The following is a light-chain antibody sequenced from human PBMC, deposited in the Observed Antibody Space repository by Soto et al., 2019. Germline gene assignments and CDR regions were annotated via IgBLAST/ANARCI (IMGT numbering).Light chain of an antibody. J-gene: IGKJ5*01. CDR3: QQRNIWPPVT. CDR1: PSVANF. V-gene: IGKV3-11*01. CDR2: GAF. Sequence: EIVLTQSPATLSLSQGERATLSCRASPSVANFVAWYQQKPGQAPRLLIYGAFNRATGIPARFSGSGSGTDFTLTISSLEPEDSAVYYCQQRNIWPPVTFGHGTRLEIK.